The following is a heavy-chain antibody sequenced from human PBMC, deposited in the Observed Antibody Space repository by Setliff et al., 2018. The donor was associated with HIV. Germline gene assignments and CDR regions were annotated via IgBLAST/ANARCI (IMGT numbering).Heavy chain of an antibody. V-gene: IGHV4-59*01. J-gene: IGHJ4*02. Sequence: KASETLSLTCSVSGGSISGYYWSWIRQPPGKRPEYIGYIYSSGTTYYNPYYNPSLKSRATISIDTSKKQLSLKLTSATAADTAVYYCARGSLYSSSSCFDYWGQGTLVTVSS. CDR1: GGSISGYY. CDR3: ARGSLYSSSSCFDY. CDR2: IYSSGTTYYNP. D-gene: IGHD6-13*01.